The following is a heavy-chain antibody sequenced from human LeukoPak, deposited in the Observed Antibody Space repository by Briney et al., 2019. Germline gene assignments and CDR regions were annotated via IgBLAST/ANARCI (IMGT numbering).Heavy chain of an antibody. Sequence: GESLKISCKGSGYSFTSYWIGWVRQMPGKGLEWVGIIYPGDSDTRYSPSFQGQVTISADKSISTAYLQWSSLKASDTAMYYCARLLKYQLLDSYFDPWGQGTLVTASS. CDR3: ARLLKYQLLDSYFDP. CDR2: IYPGDSDT. V-gene: IGHV5-51*01. CDR1: GYSFTSYW. D-gene: IGHD2-2*01. J-gene: IGHJ5*02.